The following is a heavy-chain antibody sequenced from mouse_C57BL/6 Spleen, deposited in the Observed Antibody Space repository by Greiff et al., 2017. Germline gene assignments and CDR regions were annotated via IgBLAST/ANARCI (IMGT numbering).Heavy chain of an antibody. J-gene: IGHJ1*03. V-gene: IGHV10-1*01. CDR2: IRSKSNNYAT. Sequence: EVQLVESGGGLVQPKGSLKLSCAASGFSFNTYAMNWVRQAPGKGLEWVARIRSKSNNYATYYADSVKDRFTISRDDSESMLYLQMNNLKTEDTAMNYCVRQRGMVTTYFDVWGTGTTVTVSS. D-gene: IGHD2-2*01. CDR1: GFSFNTYA. CDR3: VRQRGMVTTYFDV.